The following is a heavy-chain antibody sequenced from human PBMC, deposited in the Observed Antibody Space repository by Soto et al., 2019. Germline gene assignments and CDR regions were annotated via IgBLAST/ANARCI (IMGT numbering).Heavy chain of an antibody. J-gene: IGHJ5*02. CDR3: ARMYSSGSGWFHP. CDR1: GYSITAGGYY. CDR2: FYSSGSI. D-gene: IGHD6-19*01. Sequence: SETLSLTCFVSGYSITAGGYYWSWIRHHPGKGLEWIGSFYSSGSIIYNPSLRSRVSISGDTSSNRFSMSLTSVTAADTARYYCARMYSSGSGWFHPWGQGTLVTVSS. V-gene: IGHV4-31*03.